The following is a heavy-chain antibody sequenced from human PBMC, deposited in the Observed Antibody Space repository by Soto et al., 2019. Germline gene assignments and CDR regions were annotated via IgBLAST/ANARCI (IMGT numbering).Heavy chain of an antibody. CDR2: IYPGDSDT. D-gene: IGHD3-22*01. CDR1: GYSFTSYW. CDR3: ARCSGRYYYDSSGYYPLPYGMDV. Sequence: GESLKISCKGSGYSFTSYWIGWVRQMPGKGLEWMGIIYPGDSDTRYSPSFQGQVAISADKSISTAYLQWSSLKASDTAMYYCARCSGRYYYDSSGYYPLPYGMDVWGQGTTVTVSS. J-gene: IGHJ6*02. V-gene: IGHV5-51*01.